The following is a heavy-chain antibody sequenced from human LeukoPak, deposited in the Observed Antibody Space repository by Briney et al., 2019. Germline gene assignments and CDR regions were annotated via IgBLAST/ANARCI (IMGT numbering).Heavy chain of an antibody. Sequence: PSQTLSLTCTVSGGSISNAAYYWSWIRQHPGKGLEWIGHIYYSGSTYYNPSLKSRVTISVDTSQNQFSLELSSVTAADTAVYYCARVAAATTNPRFDYWGQGTLVTVSS. D-gene: IGHD5-24*01. CDR3: ARVAAATTNPRFDY. CDR2: IYYSGST. V-gene: IGHV4-31*03. CDR1: GGSISNAAYY. J-gene: IGHJ4*02.